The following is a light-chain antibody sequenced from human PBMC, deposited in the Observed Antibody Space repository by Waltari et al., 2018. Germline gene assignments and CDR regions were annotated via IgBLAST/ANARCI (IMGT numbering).Light chain of an antibody. CDR3: LQRSNYPWT. V-gene: IGKV1-6*01. Sequence: AVQMTQSPSSLSASVGDRVTITCRTSQDIRNDLGWYQYKSGRAPILLIFATPTLQSGVPSRFSGSGSGTGFALTVSSLQPEDSATYYCLQRSNYPWTFGQGTNVKI. J-gene: IGKJ1*01. CDR1: QDIRND. CDR2: ATP.